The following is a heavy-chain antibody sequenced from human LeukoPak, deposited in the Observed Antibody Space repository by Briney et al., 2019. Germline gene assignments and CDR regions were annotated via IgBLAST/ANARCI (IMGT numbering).Heavy chain of an antibody. CDR2: IYNSGSA. CDR3: ARHGSGWSFDY. Sequence: PSETLSLTCKVSGGSISTYYWSWFRQPPGKGLEWIGYIYNSGSATYNPSLKSRVTISVDTSKNQLSLKLTSVSTTDTAVYYCARHGSGWSFDYWGQGVLVTVSS. V-gene: IGHV4-59*01. D-gene: IGHD6-19*01. J-gene: IGHJ4*02. CDR1: GGSISTYY.